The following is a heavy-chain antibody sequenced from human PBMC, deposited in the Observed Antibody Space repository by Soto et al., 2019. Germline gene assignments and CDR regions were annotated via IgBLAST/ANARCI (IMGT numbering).Heavy chain of an antibody. CDR2: MNPNSGNT. J-gene: IGHJ4*02. V-gene: IGHV1-8*01. CDR1: GYTFTTYD. D-gene: IGHD6-19*01. CDR3: ARGRVTNSGWYYFDY. Sequence: QVQLVQSGAEVKKPGASVKVSCKASGYTFTTYDINWVRQATGQGLEWMGWMNPNSGNTGYEQKFQGRVTMTRNTFISTAYMELSSLRSEGTAVYYCARGRVTNSGWYYFDYWGQGTLVTVSS.